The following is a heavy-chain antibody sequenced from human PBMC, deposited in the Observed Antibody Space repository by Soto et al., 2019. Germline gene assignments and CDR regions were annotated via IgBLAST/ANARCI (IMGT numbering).Heavy chain of an antibody. V-gene: IGHV3-23*01. CDR3: ARGVPAAMSYFQY. CDR2: ISGSGGST. Sequence: GGSLRLSCAASGFTFSSYAMSWVRQAPGEGLEWVSAISGSGGSTYYADSVKGRFTISRDNSKNTLYLQMNSLRAEDTAIYYCARGVPAAMSYFQYWGQGTLVTVSS. J-gene: IGHJ1*01. CDR1: GFTFSSYA. D-gene: IGHD2-2*01.